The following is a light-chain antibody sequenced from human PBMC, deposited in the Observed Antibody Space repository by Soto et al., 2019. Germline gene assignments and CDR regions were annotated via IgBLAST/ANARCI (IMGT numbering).Light chain of an antibody. Sequence: EIVLTQSPGILSLSPGERATLSCRASQTVTYNYFSWYQQKPGQAPRLLIYGASSRATGIPDRFSGSGSGTDFTLTISRLEPEDFAVYYCQQYGSSAWTFGQGTKVDIK. CDR3: QQYGSSAWT. J-gene: IGKJ1*01. CDR2: GAS. CDR1: QTVTYNY. V-gene: IGKV3-20*01.